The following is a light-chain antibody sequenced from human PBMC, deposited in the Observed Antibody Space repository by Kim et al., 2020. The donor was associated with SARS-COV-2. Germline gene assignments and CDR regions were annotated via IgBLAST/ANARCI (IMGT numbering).Light chain of an antibody. Sequence: GQKVTISCSGSSYNLGNNYVSWYQQLPGTAPKLLIYDNNKRPSGIPDRFSGSKSGTSATLGITGLQTGDEADYYCGTWDSSLSAYVFGTGTKVTVL. CDR2: DNN. CDR3: GTWDSSLSAYV. J-gene: IGLJ1*01. CDR1: SYNLGNNY. V-gene: IGLV1-51*01.